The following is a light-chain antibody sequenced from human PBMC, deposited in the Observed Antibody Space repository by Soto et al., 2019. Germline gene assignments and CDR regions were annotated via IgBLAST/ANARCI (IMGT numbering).Light chain of an antibody. J-gene: IGKJ4*01. CDR1: QSVLYSSNNKNY. Sequence: DIVMTQSPDSLAVSLGERATINCKSSQSVLYSSNNKNYLAWYQQKPGQPPKLLIYWASTRESGVPDRFSGSGSGTDFTLTISSLQAEDVAGYYCQQYYSTPLVFGGGTKVELK. V-gene: IGKV4-1*01. CDR2: WAS. CDR3: QQYYSTPLV.